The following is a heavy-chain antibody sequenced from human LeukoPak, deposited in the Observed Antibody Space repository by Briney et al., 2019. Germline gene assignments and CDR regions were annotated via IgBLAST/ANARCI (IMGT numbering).Heavy chain of an antibody. J-gene: IGHJ4*02. Sequence: PSETLSLTCTVSGGAISSGGYYWSWIRQPPGKGLEWFGSIYYSGSTYTNPSLKSRVTMSVDTSKNQFSLVLNSVTAADTAVYYCARHESSGEDDFWSGYLSRRPEPYYFDYWGQGTLVTVSS. CDR2: IYYSGST. V-gene: IGHV4-39*01. CDR1: GGAISSGGYY. CDR3: ARHESSGEDDFWSGYLSRRPEPYYFDY. D-gene: IGHD3-3*01.